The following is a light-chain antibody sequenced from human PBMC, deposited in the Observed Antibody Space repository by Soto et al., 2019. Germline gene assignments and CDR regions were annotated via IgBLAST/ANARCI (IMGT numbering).Light chain of an antibody. Sequence: DIQMTQSPSSLSASVGDRVTITCRASQSIYVYLNWYQQKVGKAPKLLIYTASNLQSGVPSRFSGSGSGTDFTLTISSLQPEEFATYYCQQSFSTQGLTFGGGTKVEIK. CDR1: QSIYVY. CDR3: QQSFSTQGLT. V-gene: IGKV1-39*01. J-gene: IGKJ4*01. CDR2: TAS.